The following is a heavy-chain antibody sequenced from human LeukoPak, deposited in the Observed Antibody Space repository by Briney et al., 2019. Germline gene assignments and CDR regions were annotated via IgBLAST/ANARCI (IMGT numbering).Heavy chain of an antibody. V-gene: IGHV4-4*07. CDR3: ATRNINTNWSFDY. J-gene: IGHJ4*02. D-gene: IGHD2-8*01. Sequence: SETLSLTCSVSSGSINNYHWSWLRQPAGKGLEWIAQIHTSGTTNYNPPLSSRVSVSIDTPENQFSLTIRSVTAADTAIYYCATRNINTNWSFDYWGQGILVTVSS. CDR2: IHTSGTT. CDR1: SGSINNYH.